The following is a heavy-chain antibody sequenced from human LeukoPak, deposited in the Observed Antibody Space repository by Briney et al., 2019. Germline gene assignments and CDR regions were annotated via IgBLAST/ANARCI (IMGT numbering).Heavy chain of an antibody. CDR2: IYPGDSDT. J-gene: IGHJ3*02. CDR3: AKAYYDFWSGYPYDAFDI. Sequence: GESLKISCKGSGYSSTNSWIGWVRQVPGKGLEWMGIIYPGDSDTRYSPSFQGQVTISADKSISTAYLQWSSLKASDTAMYYCAKAYYDFWSGYPYDAFDIWGQGTMVTVSS. D-gene: IGHD3-3*01. V-gene: IGHV5-51*01. CDR1: GYSSTNSW.